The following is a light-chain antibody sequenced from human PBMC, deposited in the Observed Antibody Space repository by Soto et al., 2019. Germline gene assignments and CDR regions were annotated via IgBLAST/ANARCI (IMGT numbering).Light chain of an antibody. CDR2: AAS. CDR3: QQYNSYTPT. Sequence: DIQMTRSPSSLSASVGHSITITCRASQGINSYLAWFQQRPGKAPKSLIYAASTLQSGVPSRLRGSGYGTDLTLTISSMKNEDFETYQCQQYNSYTPTFGQGTRLEI. J-gene: IGKJ5*01. CDR1: QGINSY. V-gene: IGKV1-16*01.